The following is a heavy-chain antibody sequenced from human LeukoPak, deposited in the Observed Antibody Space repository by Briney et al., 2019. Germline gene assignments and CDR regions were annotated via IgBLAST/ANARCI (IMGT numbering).Heavy chain of an antibody. D-gene: IGHD2-15*01. J-gene: IGHJ3*02. CDR3: ARDRGGRRPVAFDI. CDR1: GFTFSSYS. Sequence: GGSLRLSCAASGFTFSSYSMNWVRQAPGKGLEWVSSISSSSSYIYYADSVKGRFTISRDNAKNSLYLQMNSLRAEDTAVYYCARDRGGRRPVAFDIWGQGTMVTVSS. V-gene: IGHV3-21*01. CDR2: ISSSSSYI.